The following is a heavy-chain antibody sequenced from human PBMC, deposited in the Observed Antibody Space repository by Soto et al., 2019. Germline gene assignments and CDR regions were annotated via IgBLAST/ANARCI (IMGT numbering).Heavy chain of an antibody. V-gene: IGHV1-24*01. J-gene: IGHJ5*02. CDR2: FDPEDGET. CDR3: VTYYGSGSYQPSWFDP. D-gene: IGHD3-10*01. Sequence: ASVKVSCKVSGYTLTELSMHWVRQAPGKGLEWMGGFDPEDGETIYAQKFQSRVTMTEDTSTDTAYMELSSLRSEDTAVYYCVTYYGSGSYQPSWFDPWGQGTLVTVAS. CDR1: GYTLTELS.